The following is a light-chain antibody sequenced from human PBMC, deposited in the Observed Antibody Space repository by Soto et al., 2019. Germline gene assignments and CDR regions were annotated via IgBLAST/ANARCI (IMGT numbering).Light chain of an antibody. Sequence: EIVWTPSPGTLSFSPVEIATLSCMASQSVYSSYLAWYQQKPGQPPRLLIYGASSRATGIPDRFSGSGSGTDFTLTISRLEPEDFAVYYCKQYGSSFSFGPGSMVDIK. J-gene: IGKJ3*01. CDR1: QSVYSSY. CDR3: KQYGSSFS. V-gene: IGKV3-20*01. CDR2: GAS.